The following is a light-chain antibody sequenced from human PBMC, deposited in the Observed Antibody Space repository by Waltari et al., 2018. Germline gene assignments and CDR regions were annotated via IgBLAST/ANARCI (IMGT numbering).Light chain of an antibody. V-gene: IGLV2-14*03. Sequence: HSALTQPASVSGSPGQSLTISCTGTSSNVRGYDYVSLYQQHPGKAPNLMIFDVSYRPSGISNRFSGSKSGNTASLTISGLQAEDEADYYCSSYISSDTLELFGGGTSLTVL. J-gene: IGLJ2*01. CDR2: DVS. CDR1: SSNVRGYDY. CDR3: SSYISSDTLEL.